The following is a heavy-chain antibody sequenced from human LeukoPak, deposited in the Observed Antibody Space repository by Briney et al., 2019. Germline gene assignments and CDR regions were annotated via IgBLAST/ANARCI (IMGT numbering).Heavy chain of an antibody. CDR2: IYSGGST. D-gene: IGHD4-17*01. Sequence: GGSLRLFCAASGFTVSSNYMGWVRQAPGRGLEWVSVIYSGGSTYYADSVKGRFTISRDNSKNTLYLQMNSLRAEDTAVYYCARDVGLRLRAGGDAFDIWGQGTMVTVSS. J-gene: IGHJ3*02. V-gene: IGHV3-66*02. CDR1: GFTVSSNY. CDR3: ARDVGLRLRAGGDAFDI.